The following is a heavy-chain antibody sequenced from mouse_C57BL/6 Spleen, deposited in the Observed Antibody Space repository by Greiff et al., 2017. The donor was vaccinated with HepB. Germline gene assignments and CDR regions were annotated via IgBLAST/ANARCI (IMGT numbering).Heavy chain of an antibody. CDR2: IYPGSGST. CDR1: GYTFTSYW. J-gene: IGHJ4*01. Sequence: VKLQQPGAELVKPGASVKMSCKASGYTFTSYWITWVKQRPGQGLEWIGDIYPGSGSTNYNEKFKSKATLTVDTSSSTAYMQLSSLTSEDSAVYYCARRNGIYAAMDYWGQGTSVTVSS. CDR3: ARRNGIYAAMDY. D-gene: IGHD2-1*01. V-gene: IGHV1-55*01.